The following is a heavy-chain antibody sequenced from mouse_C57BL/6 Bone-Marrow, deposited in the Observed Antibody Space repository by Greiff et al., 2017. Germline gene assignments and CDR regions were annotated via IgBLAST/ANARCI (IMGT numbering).Heavy chain of an antibody. J-gene: IGHJ4*01. CDR3: ARWDYAMDY. CDR1: GYTFPSYW. V-gene: IGHV1-59*01. CDR2: IDPSDSYT. Sequence: QVQLQLPGAERVRPGTSVKLFCKASGYTFPSYWMHWVTQRPGQALEWSGVIDPSDSYTNYNQKFKGKATLTVDTSSSTAYMQLSSLTSEDSAVYYCARWDYAMDYWGQGTSVTVSS.